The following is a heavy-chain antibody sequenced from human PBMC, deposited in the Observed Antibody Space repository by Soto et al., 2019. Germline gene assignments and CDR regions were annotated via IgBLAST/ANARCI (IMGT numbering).Heavy chain of an antibody. J-gene: IGHJ5*02. CDR1: GGSISSSSYY. V-gene: IGHV4-39*01. D-gene: IGHD6-19*01. CDR3: ARSGWRYVKYNWFDP. CDR2: IYYSGST. Sequence: QLQLQESGPGLVKPSETLSLTCTVSGGSISSSSYYWGWIRQPPGKGLEWIGSIYYSGSTYYNPSLKSRVTISVDTSKNQFSLKLSSVTAADTAVYYCARSGWRYVKYNWFDPWGQGTLVTVSS.